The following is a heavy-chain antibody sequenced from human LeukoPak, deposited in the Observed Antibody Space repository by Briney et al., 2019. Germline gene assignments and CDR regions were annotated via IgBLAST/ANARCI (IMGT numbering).Heavy chain of an antibody. CDR1: GGSISSSSYY. J-gene: IGHJ4*02. CDR3: ARHPKSIAAAGEGYFDN. Sequence: SETLSLTCTVSGGSISSSSYYWGWIRQPPGKGLEWIGSIYYSGSTYYNPSLKSRVTISVDTSKNQLSLKLSSVTAADTAVYYCARHPKSIAAAGEGYFDNWGQGTLVTVSS. D-gene: IGHD6-13*01. V-gene: IGHV4-39*01. CDR2: IYYSGST.